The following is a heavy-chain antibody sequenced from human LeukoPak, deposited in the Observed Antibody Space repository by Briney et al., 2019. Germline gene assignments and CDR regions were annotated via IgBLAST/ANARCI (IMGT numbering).Heavy chain of an antibody. CDR1: GGSISSSSYY. Sequence: PSETLSLNCTVSGGSISSSSYYWGWIRQPPGKGLEWIGSIYYSGSTYYNPSLKSRVTISVDTSKNQFSLKLSSVTAADTAVYYCARSFGGYGYFLYYFDYWGQGTLVTVSS. V-gene: IGHV4-39*07. CDR3: ARSFGGYGYFLYYFDY. J-gene: IGHJ4*02. CDR2: IYYSGST. D-gene: IGHD5-18*01.